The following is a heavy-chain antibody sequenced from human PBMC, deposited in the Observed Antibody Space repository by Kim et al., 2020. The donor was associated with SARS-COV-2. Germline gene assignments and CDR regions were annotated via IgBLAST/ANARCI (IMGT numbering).Heavy chain of an antibody. Sequence: SETLSLTCTVSGGSISSYYWSWIRQPPGKGLEWIGYIYYSGSTNYNPSLKSRVTISVDTSKNQFFLKLSSVTAADTAVYYCARVGYYGSGSYYNGVEMPAFDIWGQGTMVTVSS. J-gene: IGHJ3*02. CDR3: ARVGYYGSGSYYNGVEMPAFDI. D-gene: IGHD3-10*01. CDR1: GGSISSYY. V-gene: IGHV4-59*01. CDR2: IYYSGST.